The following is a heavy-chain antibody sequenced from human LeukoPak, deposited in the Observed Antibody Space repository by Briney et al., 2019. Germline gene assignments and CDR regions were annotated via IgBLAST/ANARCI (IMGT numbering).Heavy chain of an antibody. J-gene: IGHJ3*02. D-gene: IGHD1-1*01. Sequence: SETLSLTCTVSGGSISSYYWSWIRQPPGKGLEWIGYIYHTGSTSYNPSLKGRVTISVDTSKNQFSLKLSSVTAADTAVYYCASFFSPETDVKAFDIWGQGTMVTVSP. CDR2: IYHTGST. CDR3: ASFFSPETDVKAFDI. CDR1: GGSISSYY. V-gene: IGHV4-59*01.